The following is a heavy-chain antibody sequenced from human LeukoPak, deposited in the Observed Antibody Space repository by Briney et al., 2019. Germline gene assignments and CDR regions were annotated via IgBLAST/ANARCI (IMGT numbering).Heavy chain of an antibody. V-gene: IGHV1-2*02. Sequence: ASVKVSCKASGYTFTGYYMHWVRQAPGQGLEWVGWINPNSAGTNYAQKFQGRVTMTRDTSISTAYMELSRLRSDDTAVYYCARGGSSSYYDFWSGYPYYFDYWGQGTLVTVSS. CDR2: INPNSAGT. D-gene: IGHD3-3*01. CDR1: GYTFTGYY. J-gene: IGHJ4*02. CDR3: ARGGSSSYYDFWSGYPYYFDY.